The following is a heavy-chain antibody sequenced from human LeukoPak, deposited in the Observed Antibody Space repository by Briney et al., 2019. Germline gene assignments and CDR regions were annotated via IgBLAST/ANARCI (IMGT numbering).Heavy chain of an antibody. J-gene: IGHJ5*02. V-gene: IGHV4-39*01. Sequence: SETLSLTCTVSGGSISSSSHSWGWIRQPAGKGLESTGTIYYTGRTYYNPSLESRLTISVDTSKNQFSLKLTSVTAADTAIYYCAQSLGSGNWIGNWFDPWGQGTLVTVSS. CDR3: AQSLGSGNWIGNWFDP. D-gene: IGHD1-1*01. CDR2: IYYTGRT. CDR1: GGSISSSSHS.